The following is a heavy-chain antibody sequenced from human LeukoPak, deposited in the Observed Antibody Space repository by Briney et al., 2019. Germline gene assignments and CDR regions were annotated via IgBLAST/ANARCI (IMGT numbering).Heavy chain of an antibody. CDR2: INHSGST. V-gene: IGHV4-34*01. J-gene: IGHJ3*02. D-gene: IGHD3-16*02. Sequence: SETLSLTCAVYGGSFSGYYWSWIRQPPGRGLEWIGEINHSGSTNYNPSLKSRVTMSVDTSKNQFSLKLSSVTAADTAVYYCARSNYVWGSYRPRQSDAFDIWGQGTMVTVSS. CDR1: GGSFSGYY. CDR3: ARSNYVWGSYRPRQSDAFDI.